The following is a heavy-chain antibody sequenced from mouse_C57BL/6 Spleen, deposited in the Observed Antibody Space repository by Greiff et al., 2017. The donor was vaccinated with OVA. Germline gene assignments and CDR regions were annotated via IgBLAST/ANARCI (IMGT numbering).Heavy chain of an antibody. D-gene: IGHD2-3*01. CDR3: ARGDGYSYWYFDV. J-gene: IGHJ1*03. CDR2: IHPNSGST. Sequence: QVQLQHPGAELVKPGASVKLSCKASGYTFTSYWMHWVKQRPGQGLEWIGMIHPNSGSTNYNEKFKSKATLTVDKSSSTAYMQLSSLTSEDSAVYYCARGDGYSYWYFDVWGTGTTVTVSS. V-gene: IGHV1-64*01. CDR1: GYTFTSYW.